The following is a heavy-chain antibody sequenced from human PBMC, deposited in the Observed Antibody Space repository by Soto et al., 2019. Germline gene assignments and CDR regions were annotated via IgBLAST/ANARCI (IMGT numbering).Heavy chain of an antibody. CDR1: GFTFSSYE. CDR3: ARVHPRRGSDY. CDR2: ISSSGSTI. V-gene: IGHV3-48*03. Sequence: PGGSLRLSCAASGFTFSSYEMNWVRLAPGKGLEWVSYISSSGSTIYYADSVKGRFTISRDNAKNSLYLQMNGLRAEDTAVYYCARVHPRRGSDYWSQGTLVTVSS. J-gene: IGHJ4*02. D-gene: IGHD3-10*01.